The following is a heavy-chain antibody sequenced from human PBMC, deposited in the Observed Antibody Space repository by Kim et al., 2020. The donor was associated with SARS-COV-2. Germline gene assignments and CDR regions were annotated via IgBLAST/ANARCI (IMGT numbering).Heavy chain of an antibody. V-gene: IGHV4-31*03. Sequence: SETLSLTCTVSGGSISSGGYYWSLIRQHPGKGLEWIGYIYYSGSTYYNPSLKSRVTISVDTSKNQFSLKLSSVTAADTAVYYCARWGPWEAAGRYHYYGMDVWGQGTTVTVSS. D-gene: IGHD6-13*01. CDR1: GGSISSGGYY. CDR2: IYYSGST. CDR3: ARWGPWEAAGRYHYYGMDV. J-gene: IGHJ6*02.